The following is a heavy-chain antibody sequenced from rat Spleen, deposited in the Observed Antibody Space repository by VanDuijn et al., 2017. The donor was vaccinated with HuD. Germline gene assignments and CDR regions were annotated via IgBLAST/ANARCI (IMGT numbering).Heavy chain of an antibody. V-gene: IGHV2S63*01. J-gene: IGHJ3*01. CDR2: IWSNGGT. D-gene: IGHD1-11*01. CDR3: ARRTTEGIGFAY. CDR1: GFSLTDYS. Sequence: EVQLKESGPGLVQPSQTLSLTCTVSGFSLTDYSVHWVRQPPGKGLEWMGVIWSNGGTDYNLAIKSRLSISRDTSKNQVFLKMNSLQTEDTATYYCARRTTEGIGFAYWGQGTLVTVSS.